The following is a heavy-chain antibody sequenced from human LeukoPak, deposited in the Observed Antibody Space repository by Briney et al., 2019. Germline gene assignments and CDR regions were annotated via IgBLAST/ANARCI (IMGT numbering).Heavy chain of an antibody. CDR2: LHHSGST. CDR3: ARVGGDDSTGHYSVDY. J-gene: IGHJ4*02. D-gene: IGHD3-22*01. Sequence: SETLSLTCAVSGYSITSTYWWGWIRQTPPRELEWIGSLHHSGSTSYSPSLKSRVTISVDTSKNQFSLRLSSVTAADTAVYYCARVGGDDSTGHYSVDYWGQGTLVTVSS. V-gene: IGHV4-38-2*01. CDR1: GYSITSTYW.